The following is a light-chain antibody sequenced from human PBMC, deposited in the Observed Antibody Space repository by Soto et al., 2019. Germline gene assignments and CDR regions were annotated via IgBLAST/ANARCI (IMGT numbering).Light chain of an antibody. CDR1: QSISSW. J-gene: IGKJ1*01. CDR2: DAS. V-gene: IGKV1-5*01. Sequence: DIQMTESRSTLSASVGDRVTITCRASQSISSWLAWYQQKPGKAPKLLIYDASSLESGVPSRFSGSGSGTESTLTISSLQPDDFASDYCQQYNSYSQTFGQGTKVDSK. CDR3: QQYNSYSQT.